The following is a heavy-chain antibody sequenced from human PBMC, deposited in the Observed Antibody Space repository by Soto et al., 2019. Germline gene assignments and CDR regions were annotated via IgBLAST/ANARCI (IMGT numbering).Heavy chain of an antibody. J-gene: IGHJ3*02. CDR1: GFTFSSYS. D-gene: IGHD3-16*01. V-gene: IGHV3-21*01. Sequence: EVQLVESGGGLVKAGGSLRLSCAASGFTFSSYSMNWVRQAPGKGLEWVSSISSSSSYIYYADSVKGRFTISRDNAKNSLSLQLNSLRAEDTAVYYCARPGEWEPSGHDAFDIWGQGTMVTVSS. CDR3: ARPGEWEPSGHDAFDI. CDR2: ISSSSSYI.